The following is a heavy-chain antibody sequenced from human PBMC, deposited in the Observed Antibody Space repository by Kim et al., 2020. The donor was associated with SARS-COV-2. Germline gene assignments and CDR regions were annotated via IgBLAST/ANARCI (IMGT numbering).Heavy chain of an antibody. J-gene: IGHJ4*02. CDR2: IYYSGST. CDR3: ARSHYYGSGSFPN. Sequence: SETLSLTCTVSGGSISSSSYYWGWIRQPPGKGLEWIGSIYYSGSTYYNPSLKSRVTISVDTSKNQFSLKLSSVTAADTAVYYCARSHYYGSGSFPNWGQGTLVTVSS. D-gene: IGHD3-10*01. CDR1: GGSISSSSYY. V-gene: IGHV4-39*01.